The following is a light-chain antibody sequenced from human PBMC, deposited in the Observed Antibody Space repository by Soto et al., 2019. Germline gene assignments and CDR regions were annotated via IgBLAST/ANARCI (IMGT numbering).Light chain of an antibody. CDR3: QHYGGTPIT. Sequence: EIVFTQSPGTLSLSPGGRATLSCRASQSVSRRLAWYQHRPGQSPRLLMSGASMRASGVPVRFSGSGSGTSFTLTISRLEPEDFAIYYCQHYGGTPITFGLGTRLEIK. CDR1: QSVSRR. CDR2: GAS. V-gene: IGKV3-20*01. J-gene: IGKJ5*01.